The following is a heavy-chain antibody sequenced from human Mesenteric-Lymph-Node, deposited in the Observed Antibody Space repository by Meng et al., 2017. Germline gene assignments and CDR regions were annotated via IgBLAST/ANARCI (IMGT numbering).Heavy chain of an antibody. V-gene: IGHV4-38-2*02. CDR2: IYHSGST. CDR1: GYSISSGYY. CDR3: ARGRGYSYGFNWFDP. J-gene: IGHJ5*02. D-gene: IGHD5-18*01. Sequence: SETLSLTCTVSGYSISSGYYWGWIRQPPGKGLEWIGSIYHSGSTYYNPSLKSRVTISVDTSKNQFSLKLSSVTAADTAVYYCARGRGYSYGFNWFDPWGQGTLVTVYS.